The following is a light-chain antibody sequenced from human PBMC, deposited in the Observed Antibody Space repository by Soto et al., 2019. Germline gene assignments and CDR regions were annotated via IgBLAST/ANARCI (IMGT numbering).Light chain of an antibody. CDR3: QQYGSSPGT. J-gene: IGKJ1*01. CDR2: GAS. Sequence: EIVLTQSPGTLSLSPEERATLSCRASHSVSSSYLAWYQQKPGQAPRLLIYGASSRATGIPDRFSGSGSGTDFTLTISRLEPEDFAVYYCQQYGSSPGTFGQGTKVEIK. V-gene: IGKV3-20*01. CDR1: HSVSSSY.